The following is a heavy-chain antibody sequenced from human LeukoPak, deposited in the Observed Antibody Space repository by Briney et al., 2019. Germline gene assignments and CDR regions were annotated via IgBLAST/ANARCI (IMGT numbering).Heavy chain of an antibody. D-gene: IGHD3-22*01. Sequence: SETLSLTCTVSGGSISSYYWSWIRQPPGQGLEWIGYIYYSGSTNYNPSLKSRVTISVDTSKNQFSLKLSSVTAADTAVYYCAGSGYYLGNFDYWGQGTLVTVSS. V-gene: IGHV4-59*08. J-gene: IGHJ4*02. CDR3: AGSGYYLGNFDY. CDR2: IYYSGST. CDR1: GGSISSYY.